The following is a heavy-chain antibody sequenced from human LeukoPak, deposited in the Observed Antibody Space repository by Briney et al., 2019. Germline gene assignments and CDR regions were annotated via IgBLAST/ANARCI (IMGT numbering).Heavy chain of an antibody. J-gene: IGHJ6*03. V-gene: IGHV4-59*01. D-gene: IGHD2-2*01. CDR1: GGSISSYY. CDR2: IYYSGST. CDR3: ATTPVGYCSSTSCRYYYYYMDV. Sequence: PSETLSLTCTVSGGSISSYYWSWIRQPPGKGLEWIGYIYYSGSTNYNPSLKSRVTISVDTSKNQFSLKLSSVTAADTAVYYCATTPVGYCSSTSCRYYYYYMDVWGKGTTVTVSS.